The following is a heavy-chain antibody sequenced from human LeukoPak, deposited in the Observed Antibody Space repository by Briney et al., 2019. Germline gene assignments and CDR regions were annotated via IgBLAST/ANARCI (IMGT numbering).Heavy chain of an antibody. CDR3: ARYDILTGSDY. V-gene: IGHV4-34*01. CDR1: GGSFSGYY. D-gene: IGHD3-9*01. Sequence: PSETLSFTCAVYGGSFSGYYWSWIRQPPGKGLEWIGEINHSGSTNYNPSLKSRVTISVDTSKNQFSLKLSSVTAADTAVYYCARYDILTGSDYWGQGTLVTVSS. J-gene: IGHJ4*02. CDR2: INHSGST.